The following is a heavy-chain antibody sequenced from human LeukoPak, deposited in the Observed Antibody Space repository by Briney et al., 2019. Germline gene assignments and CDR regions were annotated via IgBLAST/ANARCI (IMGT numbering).Heavy chain of an antibody. V-gene: IGHV4-39*07. Sequence: SETLSLTCSVSAASVRSSTYYWGWIREPPGKGLEWVGHIYCIGSSFYNPSLRSRVTISGDASKNQFSLKLNSVTDADTAVYYCARGPGGTTDSFDYWGQGTLVAVSS. D-gene: IGHD1-1*01. CDR3: ARGPGGTTDSFDY. J-gene: IGHJ4*02. CDR2: IYCIGSS. CDR1: AASVRSSTYY.